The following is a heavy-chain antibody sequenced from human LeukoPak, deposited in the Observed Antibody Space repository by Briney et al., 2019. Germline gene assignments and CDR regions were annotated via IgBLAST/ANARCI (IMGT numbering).Heavy chain of an antibody. Sequence: PGGSLRLSCAASGFTFSNGWMSWVRQAPGKGLECVGRIQSRADGGTTEYTAHVKGRFTISRDDSKNTLYLQMNSLKADDTAVYFCTPFPLPYKNDEYPEYGDVFDYWGQGTLVTVSS. CDR1: GFTFSNGW. V-gene: IGHV3-15*01. J-gene: IGHJ4*02. D-gene: IGHD4-17*01. CDR2: IQSRADGGTT. CDR3: TPFPLPYKNDEYPEYGDVFDY.